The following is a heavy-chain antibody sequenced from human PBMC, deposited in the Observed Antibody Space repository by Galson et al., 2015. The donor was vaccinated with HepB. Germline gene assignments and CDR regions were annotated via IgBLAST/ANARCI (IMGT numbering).Heavy chain of an antibody. CDR1: GFSFNRHA. CDR3: ARDPQRSGHQILSRWFDH. CDR2: ISYDGINK. D-gene: IGHD6-25*01. Sequence: SLRLSCAASGFSFNRHAMHWVRQAPDKGLEWVAVISYDGINKYYPDSVKGRFTVSRDNSANTLYLQMDILKSEDTALYYCARDPQRSGHQILSRWFDHWGQGTLVTVSS. V-gene: IGHV3-30*04. J-gene: IGHJ5*02.